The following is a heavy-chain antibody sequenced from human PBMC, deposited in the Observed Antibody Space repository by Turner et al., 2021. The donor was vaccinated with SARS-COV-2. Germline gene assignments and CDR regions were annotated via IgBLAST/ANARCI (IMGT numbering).Heavy chain of an antibody. Sequence: QLRLQESGPGLVKPSETLSLTCTVSGGSISSSRYYWGWIRQPPGKGLEWIGSIYYSGSTYYNPSLKSRVTISVDTSKNQFSLKLSSVTAADTAVYYCARSNYDFWSGYYTFYFDYWGQGTLVTVSS. D-gene: IGHD3-3*01. CDR1: GGSISSSRYY. CDR3: ARSNYDFWSGYYTFYFDY. CDR2: IYYSGST. J-gene: IGHJ4*02. V-gene: IGHV4-39*01.